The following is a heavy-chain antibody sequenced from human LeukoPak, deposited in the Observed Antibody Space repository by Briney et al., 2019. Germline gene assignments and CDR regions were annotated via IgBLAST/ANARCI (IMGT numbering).Heavy chain of an antibody. Sequence: GESLKISCEASGYSFITYWIGWVRQMPGKGLEYMGIIYPGDSDTRYSPSFQGQVTISADKSISTAYLQWSSLKASDTAMYYCAKSFGEPPTGFDYWGQGTLVTVSS. CDR3: AKSFGEPPTGFDY. J-gene: IGHJ4*02. CDR1: GYSFITYW. D-gene: IGHD3-10*01. V-gene: IGHV5-51*01. CDR2: IYPGDSDT.